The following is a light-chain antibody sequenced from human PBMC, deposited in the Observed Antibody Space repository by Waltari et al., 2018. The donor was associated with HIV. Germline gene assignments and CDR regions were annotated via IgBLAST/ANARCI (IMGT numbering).Light chain of an antibody. J-gene: IGKJ1*01. CDR1: ETILYRSNNKTY. V-gene: IGKV4-1*01. Sequence: DIVMTQSPDSLAVSLGERATINCKSSETILYRSNNKTYLAWYQQKQRQPPKLLISWASSRESGVPDRFSGSGSGAHFTLTISGLQAEDVATYYCQQFYSSPRTFGQGTNVEIK. CDR3: QQFYSSPRT. CDR2: WAS.